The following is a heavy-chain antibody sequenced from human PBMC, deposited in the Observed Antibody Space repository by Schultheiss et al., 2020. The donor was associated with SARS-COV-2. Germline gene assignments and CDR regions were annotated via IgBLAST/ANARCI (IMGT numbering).Heavy chain of an antibody. CDR1: GGSFSGYY. Sequence: SETLSLTCAVYGGSFSGYYWSWIRQPPGKGLEWIGYIYYSGSTNYNPSLKSRVTMSVDTSKNQFSLKLSSVTAADTAVYYCARGGSALMVRGVIADYWGQGTLVTVSS. V-gene: IGHV4-59*12. CDR3: ARGGSALMVRGVIADY. CDR2: IYYSGST. D-gene: IGHD3-10*01. J-gene: IGHJ4*02.